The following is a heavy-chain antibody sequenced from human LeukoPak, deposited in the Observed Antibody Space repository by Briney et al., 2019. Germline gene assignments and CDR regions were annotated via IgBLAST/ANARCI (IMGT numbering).Heavy chain of an antibody. CDR2: ISPGDSHT. D-gene: IGHD4-23*01. CDR3: ARPIYGGNSYDAFDI. J-gene: IGHJ3*02. V-gene: IGHV5-51*01. Sequence: GASLQISCQGSGCIFTSYWIGWVRQLPGEGLEWMGIISPGDSHTRYSPSFQGLVTISADKSISTPYLQWSSLKASDTGMYYCARPIYGGNSYDAFDIWGQGTMVTVSS. CDR1: GCIFTSYW.